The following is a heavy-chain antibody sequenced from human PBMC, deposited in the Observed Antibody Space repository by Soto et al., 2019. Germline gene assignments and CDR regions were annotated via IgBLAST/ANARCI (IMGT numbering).Heavy chain of an antibody. CDR2: ISYDGSNK. J-gene: IGHJ4*02. CDR1: GFTFSSYA. V-gene: IGHV3-30-3*01. Sequence: GGSLRLSCAASGFTFSSYAMHWVRQAPGKGLEWVAVISYDGSNKYYADSVKGRFTISRDNSKNTLYLQMNSLRAEDTAVYYCARDSFRRSSSWYYFDYWGQGTLVTVSS. D-gene: IGHD6-13*01. CDR3: ARDSFRRSSSWYYFDY.